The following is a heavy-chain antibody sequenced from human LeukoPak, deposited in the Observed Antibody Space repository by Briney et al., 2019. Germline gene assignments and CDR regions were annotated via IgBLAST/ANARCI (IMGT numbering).Heavy chain of an antibody. CDR3: ARGKSGYDYGLYN. D-gene: IGHD5-12*01. J-gene: IGHJ4*02. V-gene: IGHV1-69*05. CDR1: GGTFSSHA. CDR2: LIPVFGTT. Sequence: GSSVKDSCKASGGTFSSHAISWVRQAPGQGLEWVGGLIPVFGTTNYAEKFQGRVTITTNESTRTSYMEVRSLKSDDTAVYYCARGKSGYDYGLYNWGQGILFIVSS.